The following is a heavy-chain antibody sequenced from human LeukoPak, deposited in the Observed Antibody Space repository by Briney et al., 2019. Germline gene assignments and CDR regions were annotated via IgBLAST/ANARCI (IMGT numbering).Heavy chain of an antibody. J-gene: IGHJ4*02. Sequence: GGSLRLSCGASGFTFSGYWMSWVRQAPGKGLEWVANIKQDANEKNYVDSVKGRFTISRDNAKNSLYLQMNSLRAEDTAVYYCARAMATTSYWGQGTLVTVSS. CDR2: IKQDANEK. V-gene: IGHV3-7*01. D-gene: IGHD5-24*01. CDR3: ARAMATTSY. CDR1: GFTFSGYW.